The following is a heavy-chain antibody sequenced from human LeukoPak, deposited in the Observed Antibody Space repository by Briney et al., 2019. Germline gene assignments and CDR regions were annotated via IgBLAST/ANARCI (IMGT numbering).Heavy chain of an antibody. CDR3: AKDGFHYYASSGYYYFNY. CDR2: ISGGGVAI. CDR1: GFTFSNHA. D-gene: IGHD3-22*01. J-gene: IGHJ4*02. V-gene: IGHV3-23*01. Sequence: GGSLRLSCAASGFTFSNHAMSWVRQAPGKGLQWVSAISGGGVAIYYADSVKGRFTISRDNSKNTLYLQMNSLRAEDTAVYYCAKDGFHYYASSGYYYFNYWGQGTLVTVSS.